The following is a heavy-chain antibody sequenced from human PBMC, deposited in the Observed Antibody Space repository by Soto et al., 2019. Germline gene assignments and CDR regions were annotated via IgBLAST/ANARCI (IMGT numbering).Heavy chain of an antibody. CDR2: IIPIFGTA. Sequence: GASVKVSCKASGGTFSSYAISWVRQAPGQGLEWMGGIIPIFGTANYAQKFQGRVTITADESTSTAYMELSSLRSEDTAVYHCARVPSDYYGSGSYLPYGMDVWGQGTTVTVSS. D-gene: IGHD3-10*01. J-gene: IGHJ6*02. CDR1: GGTFSSYA. CDR3: ARVPSDYYGSGSYLPYGMDV. V-gene: IGHV1-69*13.